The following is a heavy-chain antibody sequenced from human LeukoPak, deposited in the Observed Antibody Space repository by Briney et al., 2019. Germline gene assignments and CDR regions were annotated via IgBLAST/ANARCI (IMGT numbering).Heavy chain of an antibody. CDR1: GFTFSSYA. CDR2: ISGSDGYT. J-gene: IGHJ3*02. D-gene: IGHD3-3*01. Sequence: GGSLRLSCAASGFTFSSYAMSWVRQAPGKGLEWVSAISGSDGYTYYADSVKGRFTISRDNSKNTLFLQMNSLRAEDTAVYYCVKSGYRFFLGDTANAFDIWGQGTMVTVSS. CDR3: VKSGYRFFLGDTANAFDI. V-gene: IGHV3-23*01.